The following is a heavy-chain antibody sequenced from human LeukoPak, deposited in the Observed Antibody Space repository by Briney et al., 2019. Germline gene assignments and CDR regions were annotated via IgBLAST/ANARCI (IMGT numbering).Heavy chain of an antibody. CDR2: IYYSGST. CDR3: ARSPVVPAAMLSWFDP. CDR1: GGSISSGGYY. V-gene: IGHV4-31*03. J-gene: IGHJ5*02. Sequence: SQTLSLTCTVSGGSISSGGYYWSWIRQHPGKGLEWIGYIYYSGSTYYNPSLKSRVTISVDTSKNQFSLKLSSVTAADTAVYYCARSPVVPAAMLSWFDPWGQGTLVAVSS. D-gene: IGHD2-2*01.